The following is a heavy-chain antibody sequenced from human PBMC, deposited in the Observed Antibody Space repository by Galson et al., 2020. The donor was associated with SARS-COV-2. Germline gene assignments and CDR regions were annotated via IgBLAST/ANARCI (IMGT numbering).Heavy chain of an antibody. J-gene: IGHJ4*02. CDR3: ARDRGYYDSSGSFDY. V-gene: IGHV3-20*04. CDR2: INWNGGST. Sequence: GGSLRLSCAASGFTFDDYGMSWVRQAPGKGLELVSGINWNGGSTGYADSVKGRFTISRDNAKNSLYLQMNSLRAEDTALYYCARDRGYYDSSGSFDYWGQGTLVTVSS. CDR1: GFTFDDYG. D-gene: IGHD3-22*01.